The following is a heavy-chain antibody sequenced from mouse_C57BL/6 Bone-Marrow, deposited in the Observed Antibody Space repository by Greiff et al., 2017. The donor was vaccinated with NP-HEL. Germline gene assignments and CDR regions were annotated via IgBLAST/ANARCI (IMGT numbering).Heavy chain of an antibody. D-gene: IGHD1-1*01. J-gene: IGHJ2*01. CDR1: GYTFTNYW. V-gene: IGHV1-63*01. CDR3: ARGNYYGSSHFDY. CDR2: IYPGGGYT. Sequence: QVQLQQSGAELVRPGTSVKMSCQASGYTFTNYWIGWAKQRPGHGLEWIGDIYPGGGYTNYNEKFKGKATLTVDTSSSTAYMQLSSLTSEDSAVYYCARGNYYGSSHFDYWGQGTTLTVSS.